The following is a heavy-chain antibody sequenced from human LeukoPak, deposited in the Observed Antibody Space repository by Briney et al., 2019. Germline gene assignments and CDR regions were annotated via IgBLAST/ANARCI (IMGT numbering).Heavy chain of an antibody. CDR2: IYPGDSDT. J-gene: IGHJ5*02. Sequence: GESLKISCKGSGYSFTSYWIGWVRQMPGKGLEWMGIIYPGDSDTRYSPSFQGQVTISADKSISTAYLQWSSLKALDTAMYYCARHKYGSGSPIHWFDPWGQGTLVTVSS. D-gene: IGHD3-10*01. CDR1: GYSFTSYW. CDR3: ARHKYGSGSPIHWFDP. V-gene: IGHV5-51*01.